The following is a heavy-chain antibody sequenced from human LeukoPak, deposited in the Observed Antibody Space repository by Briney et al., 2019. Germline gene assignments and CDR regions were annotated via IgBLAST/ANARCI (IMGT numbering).Heavy chain of an antibody. CDR3: ARIKPYIAAAGRGFNYYYYGMDV. D-gene: IGHD6-13*01. Sequence: SETPSLTCAVYGGSFSGYYWSWIRQPPGKGLEWIGEINHSGSTNYNPSLKSRVTISVDTSKNQFSLKLSSVTAADTAVYYCARIKPYIAAAGRGFNYYYYGMDVWGQGTTVTVSS. CDR2: INHSGST. V-gene: IGHV4-34*01. J-gene: IGHJ6*02. CDR1: GGSFSGYY.